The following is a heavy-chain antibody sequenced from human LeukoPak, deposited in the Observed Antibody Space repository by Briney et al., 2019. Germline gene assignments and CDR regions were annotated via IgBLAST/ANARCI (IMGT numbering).Heavy chain of an antibody. CDR1: GFTFSSYA. D-gene: IGHD3-22*01. CDR3: AKEEGVTTIVVVITEFDY. Sequence: GGSLRLSCAASGFTFSSYAMSWVRQAPGKGLEWVSAISGSGGSTYYADSVKGRFTVSRDNSKNTLYLQMNSLRAEDTAEYYCAKEEGVTTIVVVITEFDYWGQGTLVTVSS. J-gene: IGHJ4*02. CDR2: ISGSGGST. V-gene: IGHV3-23*01.